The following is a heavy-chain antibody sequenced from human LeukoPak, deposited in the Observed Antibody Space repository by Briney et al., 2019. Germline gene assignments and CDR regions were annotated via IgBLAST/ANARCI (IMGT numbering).Heavy chain of an antibody. Sequence: GGSLRLSCAASGFTFSSYSMNWFRQAPGKGLEWVSSISSISSYIYYADSVKGRFTISRDNAKNSLYLQMNSLRAEDTAVYYCARDPAYYYDSSGYYPYYFDYWGQGTLVTVSS. CDR3: ARDPAYYYDSSGYYPYYFDY. CDR2: ISSISSYI. J-gene: IGHJ4*02. CDR1: GFTFSSYS. V-gene: IGHV3-21*01. D-gene: IGHD3-22*01.